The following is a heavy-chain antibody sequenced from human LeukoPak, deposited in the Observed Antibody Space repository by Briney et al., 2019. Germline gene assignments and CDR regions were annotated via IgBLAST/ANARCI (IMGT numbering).Heavy chain of an antibody. J-gene: IGHJ4*02. CDR2: IYHSGST. D-gene: IGHD1-14*01. Sequence: SEALSLTCTVSGGSISSGGYYWSWIRQPPGKGLEWIGYIYHSGSTYYNPSLKSRVTISVDRSKNQFSLKLSSVTAADTAVYYCAGTTPRGFGNLFDYWGQGTLVTVSS. V-gene: IGHV4-30-2*01. CDR3: AGTTPRGFGNLFDY. CDR1: GGSISSGGYY.